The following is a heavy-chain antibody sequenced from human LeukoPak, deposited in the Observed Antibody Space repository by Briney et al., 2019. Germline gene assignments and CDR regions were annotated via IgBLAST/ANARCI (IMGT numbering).Heavy chain of an antibody. V-gene: IGHV1-8*01. J-gene: IGHJ6*02. CDR2: MNPNSGNT. CDR1: GYTFTSYD. CDR3: ARSYDFWSGYYYYYYYGMDV. Sequence: ASVKVSCKASGYTFTSYDINWVRQATGQGLEWMGWMNPNSGNTGYAQKFQGRVTMTRNTSISTAYMELSSLRSEDTAVYYCARSYDFWSGYYYYYYYGMDVWGQGTTVTVSS. D-gene: IGHD3-3*01.